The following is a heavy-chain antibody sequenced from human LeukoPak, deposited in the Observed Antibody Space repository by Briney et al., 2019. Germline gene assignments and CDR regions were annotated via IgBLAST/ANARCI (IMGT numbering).Heavy chain of an antibody. V-gene: IGHV3-49*04. CDR2: IRSQSYGEMT. CDR1: GFCFGDIA. D-gene: IGHD3-22*01. J-gene: IGHJ4*02. CDR3: SVWREDITGYYPLDF. Sequence: GSPRLSSISSGFCFGDIALSWVRQAPGKGLEWVGFIRSQSYGEMTYYAASVKGRFSLPRDNSKSIAYLRMSSLKTEDTAVYYCSVWREDITGYYPLDFWGQGTLVSVSS.